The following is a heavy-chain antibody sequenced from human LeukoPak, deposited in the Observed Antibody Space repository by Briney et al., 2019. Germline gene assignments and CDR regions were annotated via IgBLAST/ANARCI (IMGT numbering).Heavy chain of an antibody. V-gene: IGHV1-8*01. Sequence: ASVKVSCKASGYTFISYDFNWVRQATGQRPEWMGWMSPNGGDTGYAQKFQDRVTMTRNTSISTAYMELSSLRSDDTAVYYCARGPPNWGYDYWGPGTLVTVSS. CDR3: ARGPPNWGYDY. CDR2: MSPNGGDT. CDR1: GYTFISYD. J-gene: IGHJ4*02. D-gene: IGHD7-27*01.